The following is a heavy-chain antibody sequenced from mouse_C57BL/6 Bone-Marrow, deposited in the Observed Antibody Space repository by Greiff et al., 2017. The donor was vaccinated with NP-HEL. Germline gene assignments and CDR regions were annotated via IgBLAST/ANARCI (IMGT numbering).Heavy chain of an antibody. J-gene: IGHJ1*03. Sequence: QVQLQQPGAELVKPGASVKLSCKASGYTFTSYWMQWVKQRPGQGLEWIGEIDPSDSYTNYNQKFKGKATLTVDTSSSTAYMQLSSLTSEDSAVYYCAREIYYGNYVGYFDVWGTGTTVTVSS. CDR3: AREIYYGNYVGYFDV. CDR1: GYTFTSYW. V-gene: IGHV1-50*01. CDR2: IDPSDSYT. D-gene: IGHD2-1*01.